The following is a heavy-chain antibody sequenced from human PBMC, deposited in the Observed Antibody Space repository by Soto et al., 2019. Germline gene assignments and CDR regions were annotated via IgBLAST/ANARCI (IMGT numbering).Heavy chain of an antibody. D-gene: IGHD6-19*01. V-gene: IGHV4-39*07. J-gene: IGHJ5*02. CDR2: IYYSGST. Sequence: PSETLSLTCTVSGGSISSSSYYWGWIRQPPGRGLEWIGSIYYSGSTYYNPSLRSRVSISGDTSSNQFSMSLTSVTAADTARYYCARMYSSGSGWFHPWGQGTLVTVSS. CDR1: GGSISSSSYY. CDR3: ARMYSSGSGWFHP.